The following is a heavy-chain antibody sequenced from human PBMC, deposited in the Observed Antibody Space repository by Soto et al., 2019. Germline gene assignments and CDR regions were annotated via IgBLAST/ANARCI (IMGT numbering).Heavy chain of an antibody. Sequence: ASVKVSCKASGYTFTSYGISWVRQAPGQGLEWMGWISAYNGNTNYAQKLQGRVTVTTDTSTSTAYMELRSLRSDDTAVYYCARHPDIPIQLWLPWWFDPWGQGTLVTVSS. V-gene: IGHV1-18*01. J-gene: IGHJ5*02. D-gene: IGHD5-18*01. CDR1: GYTFTSYG. CDR3: ARHPDIPIQLWLPWWFDP. CDR2: ISAYNGNT.